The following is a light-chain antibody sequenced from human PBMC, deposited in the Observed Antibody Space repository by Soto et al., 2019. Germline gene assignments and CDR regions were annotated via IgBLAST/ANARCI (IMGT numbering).Light chain of an antibody. J-gene: IGKJ1*01. CDR2: GAS. CDR1: QSVSNNY. Sequence: IVFKHPSGTLSLTPVERAPLSSMASQSVSNNYLAWYQQKPGQAPRLLIYGASNRATGIPDRFSGSGSGTDFTLTISRLEPEDFAVYYCQQYGSSGTFGQGTKVDIK. V-gene: IGKV3-20*01. CDR3: QQYGSSGT.